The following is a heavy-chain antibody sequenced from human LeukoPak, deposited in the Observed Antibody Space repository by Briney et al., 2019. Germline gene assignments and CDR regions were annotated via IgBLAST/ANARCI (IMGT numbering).Heavy chain of an antibody. CDR1: GFTFSSYG. D-gene: IGHD3-22*01. Sequence: SGGSLRLSCVASGFTFSSYGMSWVRQAPGKGLEWVSAISGSGGSTYYADSVKGRFTISRDNSKNTLYLQMNSLRAEDTAVYYCAKFDDSSGYYLDYFDYWGQGTLVTVSS. CDR3: AKFDDSSGYYLDYFDY. V-gene: IGHV3-23*01. CDR2: ISGSGGST. J-gene: IGHJ4*02.